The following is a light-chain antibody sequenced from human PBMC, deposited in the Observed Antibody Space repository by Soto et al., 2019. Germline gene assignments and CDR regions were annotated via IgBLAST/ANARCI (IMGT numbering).Light chain of an antibody. Sequence: QSVLTHPPSASGTPGQRATISWSGSSSNIGGNAVNWYQQLPGTTPKLLIYSNNQRPSGVPDRFSGSKSGTSASLAISGLQSEDEADYYCAAWDDSLSGYVFGTGTKVTVL. CDR2: SNN. CDR3: AAWDDSLSGYV. J-gene: IGLJ1*01. CDR1: SSNIGGNA. V-gene: IGLV1-44*01.